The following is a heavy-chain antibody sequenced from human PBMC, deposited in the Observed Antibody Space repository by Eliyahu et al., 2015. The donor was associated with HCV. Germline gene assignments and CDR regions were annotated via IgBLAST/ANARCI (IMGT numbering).Heavy chain of an antibody. CDR3: ARDFMNY. V-gene: IGHV3-7*03. J-gene: IGHJ4*02. CDR1: GFTFGDYW. CDR2: IKGDGSEK. Sequence: EVQLVESGGGLVQPGGSLRLSCATSGFTFGDYWMSWIRQAPGKGVGCVANIKGDGSEKHYVDSVKGRFTISRDNAWSSLYLQMNSLRAEDTAVYYCARDFMNYWGQGVLVTVSS.